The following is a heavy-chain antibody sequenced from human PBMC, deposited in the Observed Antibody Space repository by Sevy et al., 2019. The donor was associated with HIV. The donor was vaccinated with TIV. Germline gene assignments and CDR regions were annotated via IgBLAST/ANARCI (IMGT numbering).Heavy chain of an antibody. Sequence: GGSLRLSCAASGFIFSTYGMHWVRQAPGKGLEWVALIWYDGSSQYYADSGQGRFTISRDNSKNTLDLQMNSLRAEDTAVYYCVSGASIAAAGNFAYCGQGTLVTVSS. J-gene: IGHJ4*02. CDR2: IWYDGSSQ. V-gene: IGHV3-33*08. D-gene: IGHD6-13*01. CDR3: VSGASIAAAGNFAY. CDR1: GFIFSTYG.